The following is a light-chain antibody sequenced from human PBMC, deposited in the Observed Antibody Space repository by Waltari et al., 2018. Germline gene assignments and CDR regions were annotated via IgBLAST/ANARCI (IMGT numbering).Light chain of an antibody. V-gene: IGKV1-39*01. Sequence: DIQMTQSPSSLSASLGDRVTITCRASQTINIYLNWYQQKPGKAPKHLVYAGSSLEGGVPARISGRAAGTDFTLTISSLQPEDFATYFCQQSYSTPWTFGQGTKVEIK. CDR2: AGS. CDR3: QQSYSTPWT. J-gene: IGKJ1*01. CDR1: QTINIY.